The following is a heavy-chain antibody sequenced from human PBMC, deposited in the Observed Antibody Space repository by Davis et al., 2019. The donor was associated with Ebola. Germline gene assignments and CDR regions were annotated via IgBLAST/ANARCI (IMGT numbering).Heavy chain of an antibody. J-gene: IGHJ3*02. CDR1: GASMRSTYY. Sequence: MPSETLSLTCTVSGASMRSTYYWSWIRQPPGKGLEWIGYIHYSGSNNYNPSLKSRVTISVDTSKNQFSLKLSSVTAADTAVYYCARELGRDAFDIWGQGTMVTVSS. V-gene: IGHV4-59*01. D-gene: IGHD7-27*01. CDR3: ARELGRDAFDI. CDR2: IHYSGSN.